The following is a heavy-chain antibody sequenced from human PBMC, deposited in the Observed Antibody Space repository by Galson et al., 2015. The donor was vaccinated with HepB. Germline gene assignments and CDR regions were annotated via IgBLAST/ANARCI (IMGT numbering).Heavy chain of an antibody. CDR3: AREAPPEDYDYIWESYRAGLGFDP. CDR2: INPSGGST. V-gene: IGHV1-46*03. J-gene: IGHJ5*02. D-gene: IGHD3-16*01. Sequence: SVKVSCKASGYTFTSYYIHWVRQAPGQGLEWMGIINPSGGSTSYAQRFRGRVTMTRDTSTNTVYMELSSLRSEDAAVYYCAREAPPEDYDYIWESYRAGLGFDPWGQGTLVTVSS. CDR1: GYTFTSYY.